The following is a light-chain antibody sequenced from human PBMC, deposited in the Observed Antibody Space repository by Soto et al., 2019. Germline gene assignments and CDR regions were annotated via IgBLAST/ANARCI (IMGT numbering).Light chain of an antibody. V-gene: IGLV2-14*01. CDR3: SSYTSSSTLYV. Sequence: QSVLTQPASVYGSPGQSITISCAGTSSDIGGYNYVSWYQQHPGKAPKVMIYEVSNRPSGVSNRFSGSKSGNTASLTISGLQAEDEADYYCSSYTSSSTLYVFGSGTKVTVL. CDR1: SSDIGGYNY. CDR2: EVS. J-gene: IGLJ1*01.